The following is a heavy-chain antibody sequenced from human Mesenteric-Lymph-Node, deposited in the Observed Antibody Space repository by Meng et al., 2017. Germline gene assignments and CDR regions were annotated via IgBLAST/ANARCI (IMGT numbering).Heavy chain of an antibody. CDR2: ISWDSGSV. CDR1: GFTFDDYA. Sequence: SLKISCAASGFTFDDYAMHWVRQAPGKGLEWVSGISWDSGSVGYADSVKGRFTISRDNAKNSLYLQMNSLRAEDTAVYYCAKDHRVVVAATYYWGQGTLVTVSS. D-gene: IGHD2-15*01. V-gene: IGHV3-9*01. CDR3: AKDHRVVVAATYY. J-gene: IGHJ4*02.